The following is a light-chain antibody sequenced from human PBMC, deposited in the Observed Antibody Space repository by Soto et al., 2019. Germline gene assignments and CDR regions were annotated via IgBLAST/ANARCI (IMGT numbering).Light chain of an antibody. V-gene: IGKV1-27*01. Sequence: DIQMTQSPSSLSASVGDTVTITCRASQGIIDYLAWYQQRPGKVPKLLIYAASTLQTGVPSRFSGSGAGTDFTRTISSLQPEDFGTYYCQKYDTAPQAFGQGTRVEIK. CDR1: QGIIDY. CDR2: AAS. CDR3: QKYDTAPQA. J-gene: IGKJ1*01.